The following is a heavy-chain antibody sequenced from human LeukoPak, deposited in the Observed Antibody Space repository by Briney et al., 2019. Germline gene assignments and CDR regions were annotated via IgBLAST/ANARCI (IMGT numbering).Heavy chain of an antibody. J-gene: IGHJ4*02. V-gene: IGHV4-39*01. D-gene: IGHD3-22*01. CDR3: ARHYYDSTGYYYFDY. CDR1: GGSITGSSYY. Sequence: PSETLSLTCSVSGGSITGSSYYWGWIRQPPGRGLEWIGSMYYSGSTYYNPSLKSRVTISVDTSKNQFSPKLSSVTAADTAVYYCARHYYDSTGYYYFDYWGQGTLVTVSS. CDR2: MYYSGST.